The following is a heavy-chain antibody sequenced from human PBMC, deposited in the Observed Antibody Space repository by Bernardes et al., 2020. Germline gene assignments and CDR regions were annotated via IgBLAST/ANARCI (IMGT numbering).Heavy chain of an antibody. Sequence: GGSLRLSRAASGFTVSSNYMSWVRQAPGKGLEWVSIIYSGGNTYYADSVKGRFTISRDNSKNTLHLQMNNLRAEDTAVYYCARFSVGARYFDYWGQGTLVTVSS. CDR1: GFTVSSNY. CDR2: IYSGGNT. D-gene: IGHD1-26*01. CDR3: ARFSVGARYFDY. J-gene: IGHJ4*02. V-gene: IGHV3-53*01.